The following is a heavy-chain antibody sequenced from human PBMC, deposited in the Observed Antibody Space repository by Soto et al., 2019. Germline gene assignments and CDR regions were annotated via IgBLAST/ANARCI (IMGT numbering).Heavy chain of an antibody. CDR3: AREPPETPPDY. CDR1: GYTFSDYG. CDR2: ISAKNGNT. Sequence: QVQLVQSGADVKQPGASVKVSCKASGYTFSDYGISWVRQAPGQGLVWMGWISAKNGNTNFAQKFRGRVTMTTDTSTSTVYMELRSLKPDDTAVYYCAREPPETPPDYWGQGTLVTVSS. J-gene: IGHJ4*02. V-gene: IGHV1-18*01.